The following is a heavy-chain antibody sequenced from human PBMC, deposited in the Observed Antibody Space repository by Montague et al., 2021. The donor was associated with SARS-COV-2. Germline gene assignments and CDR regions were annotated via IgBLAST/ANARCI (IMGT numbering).Heavy chain of an antibody. J-gene: IGHJ3*02. CDR2: IDWDDDK. CDR1: GFSLSTSGMC. CDR3: ARIWGATRGDAFDM. V-gene: IGHV2-70*01. Sequence: PALVKPTQTLTLTCTFSGFSLSTSGMCVSWIRQPPGKALEWLALIDWDDDKYYSTSLKTRLTISKDTSKNQVVLTMTNMDPVDTATYYCARIWGATRGDAFDMWGQGTMVTVSP. D-gene: IGHD1-26*01.